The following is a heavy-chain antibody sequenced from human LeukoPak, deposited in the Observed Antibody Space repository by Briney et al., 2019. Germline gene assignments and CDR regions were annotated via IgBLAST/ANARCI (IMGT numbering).Heavy chain of an antibody. J-gene: IGHJ5*02. CDR2: IDPSDSYT. D-gene: IGHD2-15*01. Sequence: GESLRISCKGSGYSFTSYWISWVRQMPGKGLEWMGRIDPSDSYTNYSPSFQGHVTISADKSISTAYLQWSSLKASDTAMYYCARQYCSGGSCYPNWFDPWGQGTRVTVSS. V-gene: IGHV5-10-1*01. CDR1: GYSFTSYW. CDR3: ARQYCSGGSCYPNWFDP.